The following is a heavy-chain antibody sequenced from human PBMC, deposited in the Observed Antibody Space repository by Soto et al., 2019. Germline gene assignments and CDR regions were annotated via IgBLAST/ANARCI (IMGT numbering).Heavy chain of an antibody. Sequence: PSETLSLTCAVYGGSFSGYYWSWIRQPPGKGLEWIGEINHSGSTNYNPSLKSRVTISVDTSKNQFSLKLSSVTAADTAVYYCARSTHDYGDYGEIDYWGQGTLVTVSS. V-gene: IGHV4-34*01. CDR2: INHSGST. CDR1: GGSFSGYY. D-gene: IGHD4-17*01. J-gene: IGHJ4*02. CDR3: ARSTHDYGDYGEIDY.